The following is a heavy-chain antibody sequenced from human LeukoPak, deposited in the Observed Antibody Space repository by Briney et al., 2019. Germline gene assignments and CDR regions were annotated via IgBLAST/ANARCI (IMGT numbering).Heavy chain of an antibody. J-gene: IGHJ4*02. Sequence: GSLLLSCAASGFTFSGSAMHWVRPASGEGLEWVGRIRSKANSYATASAASVKGSFTISRDDSKNTAYLQMTSLKTEDTAVYYCTSMYYYDSSGYSFDYWGQGTLVTVSS. V-gene: IGHV3-73*01. D-gene: IGHD3-22*01. CDR1: GFTFSGSA. CDR2: IRSKANSYAT. CDR3: TSMYYYDSSGYSFDY.